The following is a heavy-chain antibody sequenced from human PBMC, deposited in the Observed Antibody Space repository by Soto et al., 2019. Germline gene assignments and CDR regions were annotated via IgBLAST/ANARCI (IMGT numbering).Heavy chain of an antibody. CDR2: IIPIFGTA. J-gene: IGHJ6*02. CDR3: ARDRGEFDSAYYYYGMDV. D-gene: IGHD3-10*01. CDR1: GGTFSSYA. Sequence: SVKVSCKASGGTFSSYAISWVRQAPGQGLEWMGGIIPIFGTANYAQKFQGRVTITADKSTSTAYMELSSLRSEDTAVYYCARDRGEFDSAYYYYGMDVWGQGTTVTVSS. V-gene: IGHV1-69*06.